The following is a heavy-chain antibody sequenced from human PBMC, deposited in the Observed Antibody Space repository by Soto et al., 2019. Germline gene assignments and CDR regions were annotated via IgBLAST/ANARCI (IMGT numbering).Heavy chain of an antibody. J-gene: IGHJ4*02. V-gene: IGHV3-30*03. CDR3: SRGTYYPQSSGLHADY. CDR1: GFTFNDYA. D-gene: IGHD3-22*01. Sequence: GGSLRLSCATSGFTFNDYAMYWVRQAPGQGLEWVAMISSDGHHQFYVDNLRGRFTVSRDNSKNTLFLQMKSLRPEDTAVYYCSRGTYYPQSSGLHADYWGPGTVVTVSS. CDR2: ISSDGHHQ.